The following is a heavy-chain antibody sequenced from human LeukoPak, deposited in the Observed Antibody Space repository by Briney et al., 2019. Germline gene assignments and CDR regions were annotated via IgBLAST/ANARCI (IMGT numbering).Heavy chain of an antibody. J-gene: IGHJ3*02. CDR3: ARGGGGSFPVAFDI. CDR2: ISHSGST. V-gene: IGHV4-34*01. D-gene: IGHD1-26*01. Sequence: SETLSLTCAVYGGSFSGYYWSWIRQPPGKGLEWIGEISHSGSTNYNPSLKSRVTISVDTSKNQFSLKLSSVTAADTAVYYCARGGGGSFPVAFDIWGQGTMVTVSS. CDR1: GGSFSGYY.